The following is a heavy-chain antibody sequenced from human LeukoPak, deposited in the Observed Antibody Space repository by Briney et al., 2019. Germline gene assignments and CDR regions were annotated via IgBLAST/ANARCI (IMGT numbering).Heavy chain of an antibody. D-gene: IGHD3-22*01. CDR1: GFTVSSNY. Sequence: PGGSLRLSCAASGFTVSSNYMSWVRQAPGKGLEWVSVIYSGGSTYYGDSVKGRFTISRDNAKNTLYLQMNSLRAEDTAVYYCARGDTYYYDSSGYYLRLGMDVWGQGTTVTVSS. J-gene: IGHJ6*02. CDR2: IYSGGST. V-gene: IGHV3-66*01. CDR3: ARGDTYYYDSSGYYLRLGMDV.